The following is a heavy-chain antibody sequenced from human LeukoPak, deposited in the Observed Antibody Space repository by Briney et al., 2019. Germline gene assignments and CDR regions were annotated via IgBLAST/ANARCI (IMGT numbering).Heavy chain of an antibody. Sequence: SVKVSCKASGGTFSSYAISWVRQAPGQGLEWMGGIIPIFGTANYAQKFQGRVTITTDESTSTAYMELSSLRSEDPAVYYCARGSGYVWGSYRPMGLFDYWGQGTLVTVSS. CDR3: ARGSGYVWGSYRPMGLFDY. J-gene: IGHJ4*02. CDR2: IIPIFGTA. V-gene: IGHV1-69*05. D-gene: IGHD3-16*02. CDR1: GGTFSSYA.